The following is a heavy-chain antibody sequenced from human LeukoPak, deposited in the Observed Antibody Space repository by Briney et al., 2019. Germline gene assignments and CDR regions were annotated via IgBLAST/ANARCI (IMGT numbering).Heavy chain of an antibody. CDR2: ISGSGDST. D-gene: IGHD1/OR15-1a*01. Sequence: GGSLRLSCSASGFTFNNYGMSWVRQAPGKGLEWVSSISGSGDSTYYADSVKGRFTISRDNSKNTVFLQMNSLRVVDSGVYYCVQAPGTGYWGQGTLVTVSS. V-gene: IGHV3-23*01. CDR3: VQAPGTGY. J-gene: IGHJ4*02. CDR1: GFTFNNYG.